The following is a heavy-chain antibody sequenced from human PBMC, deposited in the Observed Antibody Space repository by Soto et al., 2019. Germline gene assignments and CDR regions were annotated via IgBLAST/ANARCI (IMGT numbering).Heavy chain of an antibody. V-gene: IGHV3-53*01. Sequence: EVQLVESGGGLIQPGGSLRLACAASGFSVSSNYMSWVHQAPGKGLEWVSVIYTGGSTHYADSVGGRFTISRDISKNTLHREMNSLRAEDTAGYCCAREPGSIAVAGTIWGQGTLVTVSS. CDR2: IYTGGST. CDR1: GFSVSSNY. J-gene: IGHJ4*02. CDR3: AREPGSIAVAGTI. D-gene: IGHD6-19*01.